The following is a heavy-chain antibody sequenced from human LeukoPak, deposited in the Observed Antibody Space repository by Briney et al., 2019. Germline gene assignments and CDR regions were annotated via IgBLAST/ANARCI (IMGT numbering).Heavy chain of an antibody. D-gene: IGHD2-21*02. J-gene: IGHJ4*02. V-gene: IGHV3-23*01. Sequence: GGSLRLSCAASGFTFSSYAMSWVRQAPGKGLEWVSAISGGGGSTYYADSVKGRFTISRDNSKNTLYLQMNSLRAEDTAVYYCAKALAYCGGDCYSFGGFFDYWGQGTLVTVSS. CDR1: GFTFSSYA. CDR3: AKALAYCGGDCYSFGGFFDY. CDR2: ISGGGGST.